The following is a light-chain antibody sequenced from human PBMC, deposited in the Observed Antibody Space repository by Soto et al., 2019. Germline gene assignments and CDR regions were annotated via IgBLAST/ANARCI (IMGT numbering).Light chain of an antibody. Sequence: TVLTHSPATLSTSPWETGTLSFIASQSISNYLAWYQQKPGQAPRLLIYDASNRATGIPARFSGSGSGTDFTLTISSLEPEDFAVYYCQQRSNWPINFGQGQQLEIK. CDR3: QQRSNWPIN. CDR1: QSISNY. J-gene: IGKJ5*01. CDR2: DAS. V-gene: IGKV3-11*01.